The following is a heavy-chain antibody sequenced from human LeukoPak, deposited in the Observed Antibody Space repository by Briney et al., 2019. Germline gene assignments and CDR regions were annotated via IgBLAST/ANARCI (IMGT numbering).Heavy chain of an antibody. J-gene: IGHJ4*02. D-gene: IGHD2-8*01. CDR3: ARRRFVRGPDVVNPFDY. CDR2: IYYSGST. CDR1: GGSISSSSYY. Sequence: KPSETLSLTCTVSGGSISSSSYYWGWIRQPPGKGLEWIASIYYSGSTYYNPSLKSRVTISVDTSKNQFSLKLSSVTAADTAVYYCARRRFVRGPDVVNPFDYWGQGTLVTVSS. V-gene: IGHV4-39*01.